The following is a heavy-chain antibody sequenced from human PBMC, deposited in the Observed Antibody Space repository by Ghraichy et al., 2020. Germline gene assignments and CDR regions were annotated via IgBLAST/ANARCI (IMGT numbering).Heavy chain of an antibody. D-gene: IGHD3-3*01. CDR1: GGSVSSGNYY. CDR3: ARATYYDFWSGFLLDV. J-gene: IGHJ6*02. CDR2: IYYSGST. Sequence: SQTLSLTCTVSGGSVSSGNYYWSWIRQPPGKGLEWIGYIYYSGSTNYSPSLKSRVTISLDTSKNQFSLKLSSVTAADTAVYYCARATYYDFWSGFLLDVWGQGTTVTVSS. V-gene: IGHV4-61*01.